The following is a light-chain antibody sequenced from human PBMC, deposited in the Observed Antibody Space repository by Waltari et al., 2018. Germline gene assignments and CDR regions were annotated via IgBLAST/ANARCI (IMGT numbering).Light chain of an antibody. CDR3: LQYATKPFT. V-gene: IGKV1-17*01. Sequence: DIQMTQSPPSQSASVGDRVTITCRASQDINNYLSWYQQKPGQPPKRLIYAASNLESGVPSRFSGSGSGTQFTLTIGSLQPADFASYYCLQYATKPFTFGPGTKLDIK. J-gene: IGKJ3*01. CDR2: AAS. CDR1: QDINNY.